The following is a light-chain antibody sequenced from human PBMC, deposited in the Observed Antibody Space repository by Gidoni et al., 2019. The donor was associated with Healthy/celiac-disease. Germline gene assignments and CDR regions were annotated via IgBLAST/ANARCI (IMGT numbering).Light chain of an antibody. CDR2: AAS. CDR3: QQSYSTHWT. J-gene: IGKJ1*01. CDR1: QSSSSY. V-gene: IGKV1-39*01. Sequence: IQMTQSPSSLSASVGDRVTITCRASQSSSSYLNWYQQKPGKAPKLLIYAASSLQSGVPSRLSGSGSGTDFTLTISSLQPEDFATYYCQQSYSTHWTFXQXTKVEIK.